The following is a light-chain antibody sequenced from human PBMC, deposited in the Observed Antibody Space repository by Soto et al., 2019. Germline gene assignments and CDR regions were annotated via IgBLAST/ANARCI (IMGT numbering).Light chain of an antibody. Sequence: DIQMTQSPSTLSASVGDRVTITCRASQSISSWLAWYQQKPGKAPKLLIYDASSLESGVPSRFSGSGSGTEFTLTISKLDPEDFAVYYCQHYDSAHYTFGQGTRLEIK. CDR1: QSISSW. CDR2: DAS. CDR3: QHYDSAHYT. J-gene: IGKJ2*01. V-gene: IGKV1-5*01.